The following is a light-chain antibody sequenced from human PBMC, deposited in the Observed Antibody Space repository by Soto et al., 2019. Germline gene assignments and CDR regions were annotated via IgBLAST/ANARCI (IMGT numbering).Light chain of an antibody. Sequence: QSALTQPPSASGSPGQSVTIPCTGTSRDVGGHDYVSWYQQHPGKAPKLMIYEVTKRPSGVPDRFSGSKSGNTASLTVSGLQAEDEADYYCSSYVTGNNLIFGGGTKLTVL. CDR2: EVT. CDR3: SSYVTGNNLI. V-gene: IGLV2-8*01. J-gene: IGLJ2*01. CDR1: SRDVGGHDY.